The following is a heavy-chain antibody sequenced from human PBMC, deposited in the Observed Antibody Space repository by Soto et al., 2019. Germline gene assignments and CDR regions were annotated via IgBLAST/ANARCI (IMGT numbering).Heavy chain of an antibody. J-gene: IGHJ6*02. CDR1: GLTFTGHA. CDR3: AKDSGYQLPDNYFYYGLDV. V-gene: IGHV3-30*18. D-gene: IGHD2-2*01. CDR2: ISYDEIDK. Sequence: GGSRRLSCAASGLTFTGHAMHWVRQTPGKGLGWVAAISYDEIDKKYASSVKGRFTVSRDNVKNTLSLQMNSLRPEDTAVYYCAKDSGYQLPDNYFYYGLDVWGQGTTVTVSS.